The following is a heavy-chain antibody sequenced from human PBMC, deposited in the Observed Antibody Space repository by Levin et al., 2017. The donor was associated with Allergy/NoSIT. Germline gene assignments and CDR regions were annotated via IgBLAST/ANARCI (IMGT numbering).Heavy chain of an antibody. CDR2: ISYEGSNE. Sequence: GESLKISCAASGFTFSSYGMHWVRQAPGKGLEWVAVISYEGSNEYYADSVKGRFTISRDNSKNTLYLQVNSLRTEDTAVYYCVKDVGNSGWYFGFAASLDHWGQGTQVIVSS. J-gene: IGHJ5*02. CDR1: GFTFSSYG. V-gene: IGHV3-30*18. CDR3: VKDVGNSGWYFGFAASLDH. D-gene: IGHD6-19*01.